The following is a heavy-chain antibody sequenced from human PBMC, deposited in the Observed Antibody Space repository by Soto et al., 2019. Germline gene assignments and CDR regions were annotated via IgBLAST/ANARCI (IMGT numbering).Heavy chain of an antibody. V-gene: IGHV1-46*01. CDR1: GYTFTSYY. CDR3: ARDQLPGIAVAGTDYYHGMDV. D-gene: IGHD6-19*01. Sequence: AASVKVSCKASGYTFTSYYMHWVRQAPGQGLEWMGIINPSGGSTSYAQKFQGRVTMTRDTSTSTVYMELSSLRSEDTAVYYCARDQLPGIAVAGTDYYHGMDVWGQGTTVTVSS. CDR2: INPSGGST. J-gene: IGHJ6*02.